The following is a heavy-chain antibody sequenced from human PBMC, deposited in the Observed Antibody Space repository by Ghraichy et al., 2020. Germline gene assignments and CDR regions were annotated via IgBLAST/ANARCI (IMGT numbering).Heavy chain of an antibody. J-gene: IGHJ4*02. V-gene: IGHV4-59*08. CDR2: IYYSGST. D-gene: IGHD2-2*01. Sequence: SETLSLTCTVSGGSISSYYWSWIRQPPGKGLEWIGYIYYSGSTNYNPSLKTRVTISVDTSKNQFSLKLSSVTAADTAVYYCARLPCSSTSCPLDYWGQGTLVTVSS. CDR1: GGSISSYY. CDR3: ARLPCSSTSCPLDY.